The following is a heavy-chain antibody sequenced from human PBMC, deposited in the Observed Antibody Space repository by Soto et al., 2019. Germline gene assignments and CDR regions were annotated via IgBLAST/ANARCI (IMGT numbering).Heavy chain of an antibody. CDR1: GFTFSSYA. CDR2: ISGSGDST. Sequence: EVQLLESGGGLVQPGGSLRLSCAASGFTFSSYAMSWVRQAPGKGLEWVSTISGSGDSTYYADSVKGRFIISRDNSKNTMYLQMNSLRAEDTAVYYCAKDRARSPHDYWGQGTLVTVSS. CDR3: AKDRARSPHDY. D-gene: IGHD6-19*01. V-gene: IGHV3-23*01. J-gene: IGHJ4*02.